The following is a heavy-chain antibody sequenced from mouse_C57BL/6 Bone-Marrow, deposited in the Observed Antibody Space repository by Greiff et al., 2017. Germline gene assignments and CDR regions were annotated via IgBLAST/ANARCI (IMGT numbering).Heavy chain of an antibody. Sequence: QVQLQQSGAELVKPGASVKLSCKVSGYTFTTYWMNWVKQRPGQGLEWIGQIYPGDGDTNYNGKFKGKATLTADKSSSPAYMQLSSLTSEDSAVYFVVGDCDYFDYWGQGTTLTVSS. D-gene: IGHD1-1*01. CDR2: IYPGDGDT. CDR1: GYTFTTYW. V-gene: IGHV1-80*01. CDR3: VGDCDYFDY. J-gene: IGHJ2*01.